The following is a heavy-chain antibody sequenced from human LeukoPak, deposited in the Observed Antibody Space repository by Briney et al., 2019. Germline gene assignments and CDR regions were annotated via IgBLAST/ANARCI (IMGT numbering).Heavy chain of an antibody. V-gene: IGHV1-69*05. D-gene: IGHD4-23*01. CDR3: ARSGYGGNSYRLLGAFDI. J-gene: IGHJ3*02. Sequence: ASVKVSCKASGGTFSSYAISWVRQAPGQGLEWMGGIIPIFGTANYAQKFQGRVTITTDESTSTAYMELSSLRSEDTAVYYCARSGYGGNSYRLLGAFDIRGQGTMVTVSS. CDR2: IIPIFGTA. CDR1: GGTFSSYA.